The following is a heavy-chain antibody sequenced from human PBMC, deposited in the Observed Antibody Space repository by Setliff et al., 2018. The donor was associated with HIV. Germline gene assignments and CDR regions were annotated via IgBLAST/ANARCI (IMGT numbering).Heavy chain of an antibody. D-gene: IGHD3-10*01. V-gene: IGHV3-21*01. J-gene: IGHJ4*02. Sequence: KPGGSLRLSCAASGFTFSNHVMNWVRQAPGKGLEWVSAISGSNSRTDYADSVKGRFTISRDNAKNSLYLQMNSLRAEDTAVYYCASVLRYYGSGSYPFGYWGQGTLVTVSS. CDR1: GFTFSNHV. CDR2: ISGSNSRT. CDR3: ASVLRYYGSGSYPFGY.